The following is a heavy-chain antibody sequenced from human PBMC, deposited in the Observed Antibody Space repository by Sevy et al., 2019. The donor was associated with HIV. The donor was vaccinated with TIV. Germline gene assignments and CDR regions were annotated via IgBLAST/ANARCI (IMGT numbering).Heavy chain of an antibody. CDR2: IYYSGST. D-gene: IGHD6-13*01. Sequence: SETLSLTCTVSGGSISSSSYYWGWIRQPPGKGLEWIGSIYYSGSTYYNPSLKSRVTISVDTSKNQFSLKLSPVTAADTAVYYCARRSDGGAAARILDYWGQGTLVTVSS. J-gene: IGHJ4*02. V-gene: IGHV4-39*01. CDR3: ARRSDGGAAARILDY. CDR1: GGSISSSSYY.